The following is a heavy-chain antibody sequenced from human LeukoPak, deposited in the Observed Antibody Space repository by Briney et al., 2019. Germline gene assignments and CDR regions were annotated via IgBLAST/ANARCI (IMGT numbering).Heavy chain of an antibody. CDR2: ISSSSSYI. CDR1: GFTFSSYS. Sequence: GGSLRLSCAASGFTFSSYSMNWVRQAPGKGLEWVSSISSSSSYIYYADSVKGRFTISRDNAKNSLYLQMNSLRAEDTAVYYCARENLAYCGGDCSTPQYSLWFDPWGQGTLVTVSS. J-gene: IGHJ5*02. D-gene: IGHD2-21*02. CDR3: ARENLAYCGGDCSTPQYSLWFDP. V-gene: IGHV3-21*01.